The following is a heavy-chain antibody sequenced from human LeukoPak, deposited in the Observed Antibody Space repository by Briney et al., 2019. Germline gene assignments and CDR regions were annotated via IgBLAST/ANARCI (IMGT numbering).Heavy chain of an antibody. CDR3: ARVGFYYYYGMDV. CDR2: INHRGSN. V-gene: IGHV4-34*01. J-gene: IGHJ6*02. CDR1: GGSFRGYY. Sequence: SETLSLTCAVCGGSFRGYYWRWIRQPPGKGREWIGEINHRGSNNDNPSLKRRVTISVATSKHQFSLKLSSVTAADTAVYYCARVGFYYYYGMDVWGQGTPVTVSS.